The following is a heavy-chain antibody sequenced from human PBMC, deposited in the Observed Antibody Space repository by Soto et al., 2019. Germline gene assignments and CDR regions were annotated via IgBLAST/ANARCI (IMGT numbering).Heavy chain of an antibody. Sequence: PSATLSLTCRVAGSAITTYYLRLLRQYPGKGLEWIGHIYDTGSTSYNPTLKSRVTISVDTSNKQFSLRLSAVTAADTAVYYCARCPIDHNWFDPWGQGNLVSVSS. D-gene: IGHD3-9*01. CDR3: ARCPIDHNWFDP. J-gene: IGHJ5*02. CDR2: IYDTGST. V-gene: IGHV4-59*01. CDR1: GSAITTYY.